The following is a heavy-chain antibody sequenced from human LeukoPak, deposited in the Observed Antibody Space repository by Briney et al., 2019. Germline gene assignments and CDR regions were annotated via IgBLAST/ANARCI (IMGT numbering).Heavy chain of an antibody. J-gene: IGHJ4*02. D-gene: IGHD1-1*01. V-gene: IGHV3-64D*06. CDR2: ISDKGGST. CDR3: VKDNEAGGSPFDR. CDR1: GFILRSHA. Sequence: GGSLRLSCSASGFILRSHAMHWVRQAPGKGLEYVSRISDKGGSTYYADSVKGRFTISRDNSKNTLYLQMSSLRAVDTAVYYCVKDNEAGGSPFDRWGQGTLGTVSS.